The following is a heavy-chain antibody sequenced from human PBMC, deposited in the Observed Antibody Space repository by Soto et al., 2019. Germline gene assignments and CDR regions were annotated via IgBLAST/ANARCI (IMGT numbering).Heavy chain of an antibody. CDR2: IIPIFGTA. D-gene: IGHD5-18*01. CDR3: ARGADTAMVNGVWFDP. CDR1: GGTFSSYA. V-gene: IGHV1-69*12. Sequence: QVQLVQSGAEVKKPGSSVKVSCKASGGTFSSYAISWVRQAPGQGLEWMGGIIPIFGTANYAQKFQGRVTIPADDSTSTAYMELSSLRSEDTAVYYCARGADTAMVNGVWFDPWGQGTLVTVSS. J-gene: IGHJ5*02.